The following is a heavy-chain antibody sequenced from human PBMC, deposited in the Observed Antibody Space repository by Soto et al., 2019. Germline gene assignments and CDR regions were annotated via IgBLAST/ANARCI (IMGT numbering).Heavy chain of an antibody. D-gene: IGHD6-13*01. CDR3: ARDLRYSSSSWRYYGMDV. CDR1: GFTFSSYG. Sequence: QVQLVESGGGVVQPGRSLRLSCAASGFTFSSYGMHWVRQAPGKGLEWVAVIWYDGSNKYYADSVKGRFTISRDNSKNPLYLQMNSLRAEDTAVYYWARDLRYSSSSWRYYGMDVWVQGTTVTVSS. CDR2: IWYDGSNK. J-gene: IGHJ6*02. V-gene: IGHV3-33*01.